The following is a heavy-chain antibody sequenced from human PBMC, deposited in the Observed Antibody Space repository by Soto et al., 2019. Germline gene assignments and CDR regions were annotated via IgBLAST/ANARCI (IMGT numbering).Heavy chain of an antibody. CDR2: IIPIFGTA. D-gene: IGHD3-22*01. J-gene: IGHJ4*02. CDR3: ARGFEYYDSSGYYSYFDY. CDR1: GGTFSSYA. V-gene: IGHV1-69*13. Sequence: SVKVSCKASGGTFSSYAISWVRQAPGQGLEWMGGIIPIFGTANYAQKFQGRVTITADESTSTAYMELSSLRSEDTAVYYCARGFEYYDSSGYYSYFDYWGQGTLVTVSS.